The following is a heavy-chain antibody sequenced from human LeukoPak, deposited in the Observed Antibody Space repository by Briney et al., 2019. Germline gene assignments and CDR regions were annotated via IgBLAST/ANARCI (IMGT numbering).Heavy chain of an antibody. CDR1: GFTFSSYA. CDR3: AKVRYSGSYYGYFEY. D-gene: IGHD1-26*01. Sequence: GGSLRLSCAASGFTFSSYAFSWVRQAPGKGLEWVSVISISGGSTYYADSVKGRFTISRDNSKSTLSLQMNSLRAGDTAVYFCAKVRYSGSYYGYFEYWGQGTLVTVSS. CDR2: ISISGGST. J-gene: IGHJ4*02. V-gene: IGHV3-23*01.